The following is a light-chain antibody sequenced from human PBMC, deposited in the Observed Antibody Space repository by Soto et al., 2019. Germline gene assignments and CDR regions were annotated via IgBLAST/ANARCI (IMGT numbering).Light chain of an antibody. Sequence: DIQMTQSPSSLSASVGDRVTITCRASQAIRNSLAWYQQKPGKVHSLLIYAASTLQPGVPSRVSGSGSGTDFTLTISSLQPEDVATYYCQKYFSAPFTFGPGTKLGIK. CDR2: AAS. V-gene: IGKV1-27*01. CDR1: QAIRNS. J-gene: IGKJ3*01. CDR3: QKYFSAPFT.